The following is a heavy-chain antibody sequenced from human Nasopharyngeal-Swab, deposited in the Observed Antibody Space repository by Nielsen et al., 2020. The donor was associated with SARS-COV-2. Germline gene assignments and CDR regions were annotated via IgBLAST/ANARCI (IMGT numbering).Heavy chain of an antibody. V-gene: IGHV4-61*01. CDR2: IYYSGST. D-gene: IGHD1-26*01. Sequence: SETLSFTCTVPGGSVSSGSYYWSWIRQPPGKGLEWIGYIYYSGSTNYNPSLKSRVTISVDTSKNQFSLKLSSVTAADTAVYYCARLVGATDYYYYGMDVWGQGTTVTVSS. J-gene: IGHJ6*02. CDR3: ARLVGATDYYYYGMDV. CDR1: GGSVSSGSYY.